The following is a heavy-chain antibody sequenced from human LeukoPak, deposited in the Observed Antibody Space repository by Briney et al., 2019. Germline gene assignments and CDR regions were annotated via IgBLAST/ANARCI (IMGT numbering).Heavy chain of an antibody. J-gene: IGHJ4*02. V-gene: IGHV4-34*01. D-gene: IGHD2-15*01. CDR3: ARESRATPFDY. CDR2: INHSGST. Sequence: SETLSLTCAVYGGSFSGYYWSWIRQPPGKGLEWIGEINHSGSTNYNPSLKSRVTISVDTSKNHFSLRLSSVTAADTAVYYCARESRATPFDYWGQGTLVTVSS. CDR1: GGSFSGYY.